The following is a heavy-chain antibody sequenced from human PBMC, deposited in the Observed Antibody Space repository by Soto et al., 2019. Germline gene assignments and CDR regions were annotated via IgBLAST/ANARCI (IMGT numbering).Heavy chain of an antibody. CDR2: ISYDGSNK. Sequence: PGGSLRLSCAASGFTFSSYAMHWVRQAPGKGLEWVAVISYDGSNKYYADSVKGRFTISRDNSKNTLYLQMNSLRAEDTAVYYCAREGPVLGGYKPHPVDYWGQGTLVTVSS. V-gene: IGHV3-30-3*01. CDR3: AREGPVLGGYKPHPVDY. J-gene: IGHJ4*02. CDR1: GFTFSSYA. D-gene: IGHD3-16*01.